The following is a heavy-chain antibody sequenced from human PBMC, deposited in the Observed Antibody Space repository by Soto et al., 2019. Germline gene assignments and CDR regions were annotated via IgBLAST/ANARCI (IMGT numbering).Heavy chain of an antibody. CDR1: GFTFSSYG. CDR3: AKDPDRWLLTY. J-gene: IGHJ4*02. D-gene: IGHD3-22*01. CDR2: ISYDGSNK. Sequence: QVQLVESGGGVVQPGRSLRLSCAASGFTFSSYGMHWVRQAPGKGLEWVAVISYDGSNKYYADSVKGRFTISRDNSKNTLYLQMNSLRAEDTAVYYCAKDPDRWLLTYWGQGTLVTVSS. V-gene: IGHV3-30*18.